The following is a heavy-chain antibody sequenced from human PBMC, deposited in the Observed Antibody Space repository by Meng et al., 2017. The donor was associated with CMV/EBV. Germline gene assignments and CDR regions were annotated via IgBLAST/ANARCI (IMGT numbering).Heavy chain of an antibody. CDR2: IKCDGSEK. J-gene: IGHJ5*02. CDR3: ARESTIFGVVISP. D-gene: IGHD3-3*01. V-gene: IGHV3-52*01. CDR1: GFTFSSSW. Sequence: GESLKISCAASGFTFSSSWMHWVCQAPEKGLEWVADIKCDGSEKYYVDSVKGRFTISRDNAKNSLYLQMNSLRAEDTAVYYCARESTIFGVVISPWGQGTLVTVSS.